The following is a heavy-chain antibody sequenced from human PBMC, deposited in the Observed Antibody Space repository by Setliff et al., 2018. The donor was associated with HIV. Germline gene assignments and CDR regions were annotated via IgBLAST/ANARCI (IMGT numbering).Heavy chain of an antibody. CDR2: IYYSGST. Sequence: TLSLTCTVSGGSISSGNYYWSWIRQHPGKGLEWIGYIYYSGSTYYNPSLKSRVTMSVDTSKNQFSLKLSSVTAADTAVYYCAREGARHYGSGRYHSWFDPWGQGTRVTVSS. CDR1: GGSISSGNYY. V-gene: IGHV4-31*03. D-gene: IGHD3-10*01. CDR3: AREGARHYGSGRYHSWFDP. J-gene: IGHJ5*02.